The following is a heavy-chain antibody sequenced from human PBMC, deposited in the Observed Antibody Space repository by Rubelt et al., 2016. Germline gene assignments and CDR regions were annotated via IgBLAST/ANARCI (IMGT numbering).Heavy chain of an antibody. J-gene: IGHJ4*02. CDR1: GFTFSGYA. CDR2: INRSGANT. D-gene: IGHD3-16*01. CDR3: ARDLGSSPFDY. V-gene: IGHV3-23*01. Sequence: GGGLVQPGGSLRLSCAASGFTFSGYAMSWVRQAPGKGLEWVSTINRSGANTYYADSVKGRFTISRDNSKNTLSLQMNSLRAEDTAVYYSARDLGSSPFDYWGQGTLVTVS.